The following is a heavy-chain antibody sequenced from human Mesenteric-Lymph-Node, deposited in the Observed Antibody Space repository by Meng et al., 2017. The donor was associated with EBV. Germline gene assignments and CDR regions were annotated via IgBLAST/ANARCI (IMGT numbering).Heavy chain of an antibody. CDR2: MNPNIGNT. Sequence: QGELVRSGAEVKKPGASVKVSCKASGYTFTTYDINWVRQATGQGLEWMGWMNPNIGNTGYAQKFQGRVSMTRDTSISTAYMELSSLKSEDTAVYYCARGVEGSGRDWYYWGQGTLVTVSS. CDR3: ARGVEGSGRDWYY. J-gene: IGHJ4*02. V-gene: IGHV1-8*01. D-gene: IGHD3-10*01. CDR1: GYTFTTYD.